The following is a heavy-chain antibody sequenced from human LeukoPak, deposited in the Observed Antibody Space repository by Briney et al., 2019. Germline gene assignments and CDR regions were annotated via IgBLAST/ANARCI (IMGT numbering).Heavy chain of an antibody. CDR3: AKDIHGSGTYLGTLDD. CDR2: ISHDGRNT. Sequence: GGSLRLSCEASGFIFRSYAMHWVRQAPGKGLEWVAAISHDGRNTYYAENLEGRLTISRDNSKSSLFLQMNRLRAEDAAVYWCAKDIHGSGTYLGTLDDWGQGTLVAVSS. V-gene: IGHV3-30*18. D-gene: IGHD3-10*01. J-gene: IGHJ4*02. CDR1: GFIFRSYA.